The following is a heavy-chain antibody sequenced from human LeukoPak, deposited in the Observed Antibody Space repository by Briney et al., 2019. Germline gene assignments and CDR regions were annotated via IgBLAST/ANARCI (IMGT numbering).Heavy chain of an antibody. Sequence: SDTLSPTRTVSVDSITSSNYYWGWFRQSPGTGPEWIGSIYSSGSTYYSPSLKSRLTISVATSNNQFSLPVSSVTAADTAMYYCARGYYGSGRGLYYYYYSNDVGGKGKTVTVSS. CDR2: IYSSGST. CDR1: VDSITSSNYY. CDR3: ARGYYGSGRGLYYYYYSNDV. J-gene: IGHJ6*03. D-gene: IGHD3-10*01. V-gene: IGHV4-39*07.